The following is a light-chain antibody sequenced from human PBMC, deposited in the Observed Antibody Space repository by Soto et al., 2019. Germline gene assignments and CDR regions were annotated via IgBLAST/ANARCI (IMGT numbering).Light chain of an antibody. Sequence: ENVLAQSPGTLSLSPGERAALSCKASQSINNNFLAWYQQKPGQAPRLLIYGASNRATGIPDRFSGSVSGTDFTLTISRLEPEDFAVFYCHQYGTSPATFGQGTKVDIK. CDR2: GAS. CDR1: QSINNNF. CDR3: HQYGTSPAT. V-gene: IGKV3-20*01. J-gene: IGKJ1*01.